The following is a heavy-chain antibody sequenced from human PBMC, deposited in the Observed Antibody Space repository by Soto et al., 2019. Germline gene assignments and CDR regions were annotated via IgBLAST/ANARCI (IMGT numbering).Heavy chain of an antibody. CDR1: GGSISSGGYS. Sequence: ILSLTCAVSGGSISSGGYSWSWIRQPPGKGLEWIGYIYHSGSTYYNPSLKSRVTISVDRSKNQFSLKLSSVTAADSAVYYCAGVRGPYCGGECYPPTPNWFDPWGQGTLVTVSS. D-gene: IGHD2-21*01. CDR2: IYHSGST. CDR3: AGVRGPYCGGECYPPTPNWFDP. J-gene: IGHJ5*02. V-gene: IGHV4-30-2*01.